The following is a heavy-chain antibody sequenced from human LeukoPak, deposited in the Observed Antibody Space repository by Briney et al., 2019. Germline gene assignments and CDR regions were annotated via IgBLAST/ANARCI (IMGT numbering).Heavy chain of an antibody. CDR1: GGSISTNDYF. CDR3: ARDILSGGIAVAGSNWFDP. V-gene: IGHV4-30-4*01. D-gene: IGHD6-19*01. J-gene: IGHJ5*02. CDR2: IHYSGIT. Sequence: SQTLSLTCTVSGGSISTNDYFWSWIRQSPEKGLEWIGYIHYSGITKSNPSLESRLTLSVDTSKNQLSLRLTSVTAADTAVYYCARDILSGGIAVAGSNWFDPWGQGTLVTVSS.